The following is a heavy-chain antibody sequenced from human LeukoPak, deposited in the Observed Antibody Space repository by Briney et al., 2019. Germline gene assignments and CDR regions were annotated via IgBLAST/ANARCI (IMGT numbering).Heavy chain of an antibody. CDR2: FKTNSGQV. V-gene: IGHV3-23*01. D-gene: IGHD4-11*01. CDR3: ARSVPDYTRFDY. Sequence: GGSLRLSCAASGFTFSDYAMNWVRQAPGKGLEWVSTFKTNSGQVYYAESVRGRFTISRVNSKNTVYLEMSSRRAEDTALYFCARSVPDYTRFDYWGQGALVTVSS. CDR1: GFTFSDYA. J-gene: IGHJ4*02.